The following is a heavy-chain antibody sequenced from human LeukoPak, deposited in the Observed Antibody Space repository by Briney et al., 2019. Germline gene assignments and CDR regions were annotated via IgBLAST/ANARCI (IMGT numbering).Heavy chain of an antibody. CDR3: ARSSFFSWWILNYMDV. CDR2: ISAYNGNA. Sequence: ASVKVSCKASGYTFTSYGISWVQQAPGQGLEWMGWISAYNGNANYAQKLQGRVTMTTDTSTSTAYMELRSLRSDDTAVYYCARSSFFSWWILNYMDVWGKGTTVTVSS. J-gene: IGHJ6*03. CDR1: GYTFTSYG. D-gene: IGHD2-2*03. V-gene: IGHV1-18*01.